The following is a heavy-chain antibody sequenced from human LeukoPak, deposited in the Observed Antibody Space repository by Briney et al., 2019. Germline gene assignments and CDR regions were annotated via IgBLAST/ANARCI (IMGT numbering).Heavy chain of an antibody. J-gene: IGHJ4*02. D-gene: IGHD1-26*01. Sequence: GRSLRLSCAASGFIFTSYAMHWVRQAPGKGLEWVAVISYDGSNKYYADSVKGRFTISRDNSKNTLYLQMNSLRAEDTAAYYCARGRVGATISPFDYWGQGTLVTVSS. CDR3: ARGRVGATISPFDY. CDR2: ISYDGSNK. V-gene: IGHV3-30-3*01. CDR1: GFIFTSYA.